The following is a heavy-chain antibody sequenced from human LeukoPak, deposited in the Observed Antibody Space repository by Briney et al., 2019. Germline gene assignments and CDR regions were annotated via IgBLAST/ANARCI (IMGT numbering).Heavy chain of an antibody. V-gene: IGHV3-11*01. CDR2: ISSGGSTI. D-gene: IGHD1-1*01. Sequence: GGSLRLSCAGSGWTFSDYFMSWIRQGPGKGLEYVAYISSGGSTIYYADSVKGRFTISRHNAKNSLYLQLNSLRAEDTAVYYCARVPREPDSGNTTPMDVWGQGTTVTVSS. CDR1: GWTFSDYF. J-gene: IGHJ6*02. CDR3: ARVPREPDSGNTTPMDV.